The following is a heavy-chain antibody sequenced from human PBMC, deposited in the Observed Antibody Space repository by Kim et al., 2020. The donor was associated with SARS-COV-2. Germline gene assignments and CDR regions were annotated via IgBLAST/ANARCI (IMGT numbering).Heavy chain of an antibody. V-gene: IGHV3-23*01. J-gene: IGHJ4*02. Sequence: VDSGEGRFTIARDTSKNTLYLQMNSLRAEDTGVYYCAKVGVGSSYYYFDYWGQGALVTVSS. CDR3: AKVGVGSSYYYFDY. D-gene: IGHD6-13*01.